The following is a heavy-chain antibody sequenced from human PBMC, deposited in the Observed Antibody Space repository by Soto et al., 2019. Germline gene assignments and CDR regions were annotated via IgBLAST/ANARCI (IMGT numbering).Heavy chain of an antibody. D-gene: IGHD3-22*01. CDR2: ISYDGSNK. Sequence: PGGSLRLSCAASGFTFSSYGMHWVRQAPGKGLEWVAVISYDGSNKYYADSVKGRFTISRDNSKNTVHLQMNSLRAEDTAVYYCARASYYYDSRGYYYRYYFDYWGQGALVTVSS. CDR1: GFTFSSYG. V-gene: IGHV3-30*03. CDR3: ARASYYYDSRGYYYRYYFDY. J-gene: IGHJ4*02.